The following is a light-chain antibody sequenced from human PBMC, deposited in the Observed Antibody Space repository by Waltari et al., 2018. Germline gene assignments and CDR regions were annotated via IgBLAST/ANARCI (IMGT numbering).Light chain of an antibody. CDR1: QLFSSN. Sequence: EIVMTQAPATLSVSPGERVTLSCGASQLFSSNLAWYQQRPGQAPRLLITGASTWATGIPARFSGSGSGTDFTLTISSLQSEDFAVYYCHQYNSWPQTFGQGTKVEIK. CDR2: GAS. J-gene: IGKJ1*01. V-gene: IGKV3-15*01. CDR3: HQYNSWPQT.